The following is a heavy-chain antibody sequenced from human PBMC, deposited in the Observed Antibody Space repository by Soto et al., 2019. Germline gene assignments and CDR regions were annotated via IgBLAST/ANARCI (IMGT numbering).Heavy chain of an antibody. CDR1: GDSISNSRFY. CDR2: IYHTGNA. J-gene: IGHJ5*02. Sequence: SETLSLTCSVSGDSISNSRFYWAWIRQPPGEGLEWIGSIYHTGNAYYNPSLKSRVTISVDTSKNQFSLKLTSVTAADAALYYCARDFFDSSDYTTNWFDPWGQXTLVTVSS. CDR3: ARDFFDSSDYTTNWFDP. V-gene: IGHV4-39*01. D-gene: IGHD3-22*01.